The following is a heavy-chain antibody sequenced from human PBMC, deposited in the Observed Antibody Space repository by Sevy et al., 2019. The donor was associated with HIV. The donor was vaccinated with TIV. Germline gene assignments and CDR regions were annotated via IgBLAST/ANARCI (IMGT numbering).Heavy chain of an antibody. Sequence: GGSLRLSCAASGFTFSNFGMSWVRLAPGKGLEWVSTISGSGGTTYYADSVKGRFTISRDNSKKTLYLQMNSLRTEDTALYYCAKADTSTRYYYYGMDVWGQGTAVTVSS. CDR3: AKADTSTRYYYYGMDV. CDR1: GFTFSNFG. V-gene: IGHV3-23*01. J-gene: IGHJ6*02. CDR2: ISGSGGTT. D-gene: IGHD2-2*01.